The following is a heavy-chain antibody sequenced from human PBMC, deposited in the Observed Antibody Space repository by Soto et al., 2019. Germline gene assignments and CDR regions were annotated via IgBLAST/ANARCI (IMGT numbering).Heavy chain of an antibody. CDR3: VRRVSGNYDY. V-gene: IGHV3-64*01. D-gene: IGHD1-7*01. CDR2: ISSNGGTT. CDR1: GFTFSSYD. J-gene: IGHJ4*02. Sequence: EVQLAESGGGMVQPGGSLRLSCVASGFTFSSYDMHWVRQAPGKGLEYVSSISSNGGTTYYGNSGKGRFTISRDNSKNTLYLQMGSLRAEDMAVYYCVRRVSGNYDYCGQGTLVTVSS.